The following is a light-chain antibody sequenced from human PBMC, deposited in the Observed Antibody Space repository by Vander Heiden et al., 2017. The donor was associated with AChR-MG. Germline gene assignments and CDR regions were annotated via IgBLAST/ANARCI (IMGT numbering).Light chain of an antibody. CDR3: QQYYSTPRT. Sequence: DVVMTQSPDSLAVSLGERATINCKSSQSLLYNFNSKNHLAWYQQKPGQPPKLLITWATTREAGVPDRFSGSGSGTDFTLTSSSLQAEDVAVYYCQQYYSTPRTFGQGTKVEIK. CDR1: QSLLYNFNSKNH. J-gene: IGKJ1*01. CDR2: WAT. V-gene: IGKV4-1*01.